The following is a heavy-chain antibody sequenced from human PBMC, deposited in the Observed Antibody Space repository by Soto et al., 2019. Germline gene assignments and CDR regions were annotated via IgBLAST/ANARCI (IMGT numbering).Heavy chain of an antibody. CDR2: ISAYNGNT. D-gene: IGHD3-22*01. CDR3: ARDGPLVGYYDSSGYYSY. V-gene: IGHV1-18*01. CDR1: GFTFTSYG. J-gene: IGHJ4*02. Sequence: ASVKVSCKASGFTFTSYGISWVRQAPGQGLEWMGWISAYNGNTNYAQKLQGRVTMTTDTSTSTAYMELRSLRSDDTAVYYCARDGPLVGYYDSSGYYSYWGQGTLVTVSS.